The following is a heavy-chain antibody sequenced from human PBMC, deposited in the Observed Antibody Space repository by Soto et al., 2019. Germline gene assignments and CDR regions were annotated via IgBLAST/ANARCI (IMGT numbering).Heavy chain of an antibody. D-gene: IGHD2-15*01. CDR1: GYTFTSYA. Sequence: ASVKVSCKASGYTFTSYAMHWVRQAPGQRLEWMGWINAGNGNTKYSQKFQGRVTITRDTSASTAYMELSSLRSEDTAVYYCAREYDCSGGSCYYRENWFDPWGQGTLVTVSS. V-gene: IGHV1-3*01. CDR3: AREYDCSGGSCYYRENWFDP. J-gene: IGHJ5*02. CDR2: INAGNGNT.